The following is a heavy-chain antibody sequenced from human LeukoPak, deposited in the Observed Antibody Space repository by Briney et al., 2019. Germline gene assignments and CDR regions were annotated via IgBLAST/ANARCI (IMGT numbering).Heavy chain of an antibody. CDR1: GFTFSSYS. CDR3: AKGNSNYEYYYYYMDV. D-gene: IGHD4-11*01. V-gene: IGHV3-23*01. J-gene: IGHJ6*03. CDR2: ISGSGGST. Sequence: PGGSLRLSCAASGFTFSSYSMNWVRQAPGKGLEWVSAISGSGGSTYYADSVKGRFTISRDNSKNTLYLQMNSLRAEDTAVYYCAKGNSNYEYYYYYMDVWGKGTTVTVSS.